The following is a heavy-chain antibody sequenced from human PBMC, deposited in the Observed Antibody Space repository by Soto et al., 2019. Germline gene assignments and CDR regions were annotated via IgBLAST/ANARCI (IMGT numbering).Heavy chain of an antibody. CDR3: ARDGFFGVVTTGLGYYYYMDV. Sequence: GGSLRLSCAASGFTFSSYGTHWVRQAPGKGLEWVAVIWYDGSNKYYADSVKGRFTISRDNSKNTLYLQMNSLRAEDTAVYYCARDGFFGVVTTGLGYYYYMDVWGKGTTVTVSS. V-gene: IGHV3-33*01. D-gene: IGHD3-3*01. J-gene: IGHJ6*03. CDR1: GFTFSSYG. CDR2: IWYDGSNK.